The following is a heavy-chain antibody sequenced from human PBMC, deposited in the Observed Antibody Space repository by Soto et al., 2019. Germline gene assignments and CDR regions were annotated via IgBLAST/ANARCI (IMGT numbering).Heavy chain of an antibody. D-gene: IGHD2-15*01. Sequence: SKTLSLTRTFSGGSISSGDHYWSWLRQPPGKGLEWIWYIYYSGSTYYNPSLKSRLAISVDTSKNQFSLTLTSVTAADTAVYFCAREEALIDVPTGGIDYSFDFWGQGTLVTVSS. V-gene: IGHV4-30-4*01. CDR2: IYYSGST. CDR3: AREEALIDVPTGGIDYSFDF. CDR1: GGSISSGDHY. J-gene: IGHJ4*02.